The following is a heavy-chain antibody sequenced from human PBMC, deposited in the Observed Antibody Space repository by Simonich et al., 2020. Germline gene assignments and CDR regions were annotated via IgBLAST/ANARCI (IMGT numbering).Heavy chain of an antibody. CDR3: TRPDYGGNYYYYYMDV. V-gene: IGHV3-73*01. J-gene: IGHJ6*03. Sequence: VQLVQSGAEVKKPGASVKVSCKASGYTFTSYYMHWVRQASGKGLEWVGRIRSKANSYATAYAASVKGRFTISGDDSKNTAYLRMSSLKTEDTAVYYCTRPDYGGNYYYYYMDVWGKGTTVTVSS. CDR2: IRSKANSYAT. D-gene: IGHD2-15*01. CDR1: GYTFTSYY.